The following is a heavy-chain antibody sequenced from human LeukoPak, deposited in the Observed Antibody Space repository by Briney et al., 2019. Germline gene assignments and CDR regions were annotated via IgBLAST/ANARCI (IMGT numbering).Heavy chain of an antibody. V-gene: IGHV3-11*04. CDR3: ARDRSSYYDFWSGDDAFDI. CDR2: ISSSGSTI. D-gene: IGHD3-3*01. J-gene: IGHJ3*02. CDR1: GFTFSDYY. Sequence: GGSLRLSCAASGFTFSDYYMSWIRQAPGKGLEWVSYISSSGSTIYYADSVKGRFTISRDNAKNSLYLQMNSLRAEDTAVYYCARDRSSYYDFWSGDDAFDIWGQGTMVTVSS.